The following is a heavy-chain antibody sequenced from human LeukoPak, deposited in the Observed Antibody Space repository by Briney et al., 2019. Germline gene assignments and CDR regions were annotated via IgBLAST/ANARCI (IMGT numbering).Heavy chain of an antibody. V-gene: IGHV1-18*01. D-gene: IGHD2-8*01. CDR2: ISAYNGNT. J-gene: IGHJ4*02. CDR1: GGTFSSYA. CDR3: AREFPDVLAIDY. Sequence: ASVKVSCKASGGTFSSYAISWVRQAPGQGLEWMGWISAYNGNTNYAQKLQGRVTMTTDTSTSTAYMELRSLRSDDTAVYYCAREFPDVLAIDYWGQGTLVTVSS.